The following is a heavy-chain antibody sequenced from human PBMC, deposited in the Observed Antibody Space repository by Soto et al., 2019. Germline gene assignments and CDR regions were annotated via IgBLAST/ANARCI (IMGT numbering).Heavy chain of an antibody. CDR1: GGSISSSGYY. CDR2: INHSGST. V-gene: IGHV4-39*07. Sequence: SETLSLTCTVSGGSISSSGYYWTWIRQPPGTGLEWIGEINHSGSTNYNPSLKSRVTISVDTSKNQFSLKLTSVTAADTAVYYCARDKITGLFDYGGQGTLVTVSS. J-gene: IGHJ4*02. CDR3: ARDKITGLFDY. D-gene: IGHD2-8*02.